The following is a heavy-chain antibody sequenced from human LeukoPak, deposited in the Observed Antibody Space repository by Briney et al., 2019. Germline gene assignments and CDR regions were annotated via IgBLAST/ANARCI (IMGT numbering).Heavy chain of an antibody. CDR2: ISGSGGST. CDR3: GGSSWKKGYFDY. CDR1: GFTFSSYA. J-gene: IGHJ4*02. Sequence: AGGSLRLSCAASGFTFSSYAMSWVRQAPVNGLEWVSAISGSGGSTYYADSVKGRFTVSRDNSKNTLYLQMNSLRAEDTAVYYCGGSSWKKGYFDYWGQGTLVTVSS. D-gene: IGHD1-1*01. V-gene: IGHV3-23*01.